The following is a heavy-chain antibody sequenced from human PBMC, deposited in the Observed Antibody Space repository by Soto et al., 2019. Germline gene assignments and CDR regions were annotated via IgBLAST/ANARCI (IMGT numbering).Heavy chain of an antibody. D-gene: IGHD4-17*01. Sequence: QVRLEQSGTEVKEPGASVKISCKTSGYNFDSYRIHWLRQAPGQRPEYMGRINGGIGNTKYSQNFQDRLTITRDTSASAMYMELSSLRSDDIGVYYCARSSVTIDGLDFWGQGTLVIVYS. J-gene: IGHJ4*02. V-gene: IGHV1-3*01. CDR3: ARSSVTIDGLDF. CDR2: INGGIGNT. CDR1: GYNFDSYR.